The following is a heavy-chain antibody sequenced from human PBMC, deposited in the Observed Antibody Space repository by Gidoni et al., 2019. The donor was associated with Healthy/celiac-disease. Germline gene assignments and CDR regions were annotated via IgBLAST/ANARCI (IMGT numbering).Heavy chain of an antibody. D-gene: IGHD3-3*01. CDR2: FDPEDGET. V-gene: IGHV1-24*01. J-gene: IGHJ4*02. CDR3: ATTPLSIFGVVITYYFDY. CDR1: GYTLTELS. Sequence: QVQLVQSGAEVKKPGASVKGSCKVSGYTLTELSMHWVRQAPGKGLEWMGGFDPEDGETIYAQKFQGRVTMTEDTSTDTAYMELSSLRSEDTAVYYCATTPLSIFGVVITYYFDYWGQGTLVTVSS.